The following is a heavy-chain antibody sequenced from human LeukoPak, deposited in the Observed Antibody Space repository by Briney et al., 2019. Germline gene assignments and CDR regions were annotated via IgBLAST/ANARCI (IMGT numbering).Heavy chain of an antibody. J-gene: IGHJ3*02. V-gene: IGHV4-4*07. D-gene: IGHD3-16*01. CDR2: LYGSGDT. Sequence: SETLSLTCTVSRGSVTTYSWSWIRQPAGKGLEWIGRLYGSGDTNFNPSLKTRVTMSADEYKNQFSLHLRSVTAADTAVYFCARDLTLTVAFDIWGQGTVVTVSS. CDR3: ARDLTLTVAFDI. CDR1: RGSVTTYS.